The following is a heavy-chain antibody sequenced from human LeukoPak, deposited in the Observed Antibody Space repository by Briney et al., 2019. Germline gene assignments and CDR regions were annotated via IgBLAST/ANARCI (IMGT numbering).Heavy chain of an antibody. CDR1: GGSISSYY. CDR2: IYYSGST. V-gene: IGHV4-59*01. D-gene: IGHD2-2*01. CDR3: ARYGCSSTNCPRRDAFDI. J-gene: IGHJ3*02. Sequence: SETLSLTCTVSGGSISSYYWSWIRQPPGKGLEWLGYIYYSGSTNYNPSLKSRVTISVDTSKNQFSLELSSVTAADTAVYYCARYGCSSTNCPRRDAFDIWGQGTMVTVSS.